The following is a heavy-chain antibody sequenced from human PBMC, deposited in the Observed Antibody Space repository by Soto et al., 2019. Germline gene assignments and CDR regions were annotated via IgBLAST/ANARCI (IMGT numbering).Heavy chain of an antibody. CDR1: GFTFSSYW. Sequence: GGSLRLSCVASGFTFSSYWMSWVRQAPGKGLEWVANIKQDGSEKYYVDSVKGRFTISRDNGKNSLYLQMNSLRAEDTAVYYCARGLSSGWYKYYFDFWGQGTLVTVSS. J-gene: IGHJ4*02. D-gene: IGHD6-19*01. V-gene: IGHV3-7*01. CDR2: IKQDGSEK. CDR3: ARGLSSGWYKYYFDF.